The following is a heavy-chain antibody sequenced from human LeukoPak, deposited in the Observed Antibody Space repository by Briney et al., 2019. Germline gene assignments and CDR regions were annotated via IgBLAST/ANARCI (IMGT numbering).Heavy chain of an antibody. D-gene: IGHD2-2*03. CDR3: ARDWVDIVVVPAAMSSADY. CDR1: GYPFTAYY. CDR2: INPSGGST. V-gene: IGHV1-46*01. J-gene: IGHJ4*02. Sequence: ASVKVSCKAFGYPFTAYYMYWVRQAPGQGPEWMGIINPSGGSTSYAQKFQGRVTMTTDTSTSTAYMELRSLRSDDTAVYYCARDWVDIVVVPAAMSSADYWGQGTLVTVSS.